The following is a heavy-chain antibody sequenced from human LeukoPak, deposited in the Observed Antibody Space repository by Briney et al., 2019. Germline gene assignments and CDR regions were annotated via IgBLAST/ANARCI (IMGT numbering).Heavy chain of an antibody. J-gene: IGHJ4*02. CDR1: GFTFSGSA. Sequence: PGGSLRLSCAASGFTFSGSAMHWVRQAPGKGLEWVGVIYGGGSTYYADSVKGRFTISRDNSKNTLYLQMNSLGAEDTAVYYCARGMGSSWYYFDYWGQGTLVTVSS. CDR3: ARGMGSSWYYFDY. CDR2: IYGGGST. D-gene: IGHD6-13*01. V-gene: IGHV3-53*01.